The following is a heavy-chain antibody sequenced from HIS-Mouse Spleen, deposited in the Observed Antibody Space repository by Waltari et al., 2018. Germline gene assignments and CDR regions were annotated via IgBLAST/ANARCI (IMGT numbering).Heavy chain of an antibody. Sequence: QVQLVDSGGGVVQPGRSLRLSCAASGFPFSSYGMPWVRQAPGKGLEWVAVISYDGSNKYYADSVKGRFTISRDNSKNTLYLQMNSLRAEDTAVYYCAKASSGWLDYWGQGTLVTVSS. CDR2: ISYDGSNK. V-gene: IGHV3-30*18. D-gene: IGHD6-19*01. CDR1: GFPFSSYG. CDR3: AKASSGWLDY. J-gene: IGHJ4*02.